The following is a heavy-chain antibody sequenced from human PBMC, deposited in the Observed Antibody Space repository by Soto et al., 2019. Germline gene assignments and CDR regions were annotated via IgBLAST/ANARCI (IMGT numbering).Heavy chain of an antibody. CDR3: ARTTYYDILTGYYKYPFDY. J-gene: IGHJ4*02. D-gene: IGHD3-9*01. CDR2: INPNSGGT. V-gene: IGHV1-2*02. Sequence: ASVKVSCKASGYTFTGYYMHWVRQAPGQGLEWMGWINPNSGGTNYAQKFQGRVTMTRDTSISTAYMELSRLRSDDTAVYYCARTTYYDILTGYYKYPFDYWGQGTLVTVSS. CDR1: GYTFTGYY.